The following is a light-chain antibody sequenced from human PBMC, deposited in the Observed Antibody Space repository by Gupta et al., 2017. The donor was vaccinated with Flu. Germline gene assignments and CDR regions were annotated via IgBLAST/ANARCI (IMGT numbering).Light chain of an antibody. J-gene: IGLJ1*01. Sequence: QSVLPQPPSVSGAPGQRVTISCTGSSSNIGAGFDVHWYQQLPGTAPKLLIYGNNNRPSGVPDRFSGSKSGTSASLAITGLQAEDEADYYCQSYDSSLSGHVFGTGTKVTVL. CDR1: SSNIGAGFD. V-gene: IGLV1-40*01. CDR2: GNN. CDR3: QSYDSSLSGHV.